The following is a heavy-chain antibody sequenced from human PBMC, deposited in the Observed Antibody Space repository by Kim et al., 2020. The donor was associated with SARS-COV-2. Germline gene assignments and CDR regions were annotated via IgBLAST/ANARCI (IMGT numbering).Heavy chain of an antibody. D-gene: IGHD6-13*01. CDR1: GGSISSSSYY. Sequence: SETLSLTCTVSGGSISSSSYYWGWIRQPPGKGLEWIGSIYYSGSTYYNPSLKSRVTISVDTSKNQFSLKLSSVTAADTAVYYCARHGRIAAAGTYYFDYWGQGTLVTVSS. J-gene: IGHJ4*02. CDR3: ARHGRIAAAGTYYFDY. V-gene: IGHV4-39*01. CDR2: IYYSGST.